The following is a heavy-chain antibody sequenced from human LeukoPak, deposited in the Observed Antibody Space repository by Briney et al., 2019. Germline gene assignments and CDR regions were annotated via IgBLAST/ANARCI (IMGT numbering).Heavy chain of an antibody. D-gene: IGHD3-10*01. CDR2: IYYTGSV. CDR3: ARDHSYYFGSQTSTLDV. Sequence: PGGSLRLSCAASGFTFSNAWMNWIRQPPGEGLEWIGYIYYTGSVDYNASLKSRLTISLDTSKNRFSLKLNSVTAADTAVYYCARDHSYYFGSQTSTLDVWGQGTAVTVSS. J-gene: IGHJ6*02. CDR1: GFTFSNAW. V-gene: IGHV4-59*12.